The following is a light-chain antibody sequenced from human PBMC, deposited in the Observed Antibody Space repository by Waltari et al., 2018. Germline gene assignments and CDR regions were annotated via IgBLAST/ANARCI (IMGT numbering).Light chain of an antibody. Sequence: QSALTQPPSASGSPGQSVTISCTGTSSDVAGSHYVSWYQQHPGKAPKFMIYEVTKRPSGVPDRFSGSKSGNTASLTVSGLQAEDEADSYCSSYADSNLRVFGGGAKLTVL. V-gene: IGLV2-8*01. CDR2: EVT. CDR1: SSDVAGSHY. J-gene: IGLJ3*02. CDR3: SSYADSNLRV.